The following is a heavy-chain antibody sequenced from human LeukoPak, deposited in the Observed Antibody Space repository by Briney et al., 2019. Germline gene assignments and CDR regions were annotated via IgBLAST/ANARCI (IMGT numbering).Heavy chain of an antibody. Sequence: SETLSLTCAVSGGSISYYYWSWIRQPPGKGLEWIGYISYSGSTRYNPSLKSRVTVSVDTSKNQFSLDLRSVTAADTAVYYCARLRDSSGWYGAFDIWGQGTMVTGSS. CDR1: GGSISYYY. V-gene: IGHV4-59*08. CDR2: ISYSGST. J-gene: IGHJ3*02. CDR3: ARLRDSSGWYGAFDI. D-gene: IGHD6-19*01.